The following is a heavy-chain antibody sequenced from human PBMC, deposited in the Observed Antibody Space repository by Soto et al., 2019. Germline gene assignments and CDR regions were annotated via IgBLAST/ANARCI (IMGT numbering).Heavy chain of an antibody. V-gene: IGHV5-51*01. D-gene: IGHD2-8*01. CDR3: ARRGEASTWYALDV. CDR2: IYPGDSET. J-gene: IGHJ6*02. Sequence: GESLKISCRGSGYNFTNRWIGWARQMPGKGLEWMGAIYPGDSETRYSPSFQGQVTFSADKSISTAYLEWSSLKVSDSGMYYCARRGEASTWYALDVWGQGTTVTVSS. CDR1: GYNFTNRW.